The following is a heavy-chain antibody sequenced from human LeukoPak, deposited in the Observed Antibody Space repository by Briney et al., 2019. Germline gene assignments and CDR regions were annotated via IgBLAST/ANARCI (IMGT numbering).Heavy chain of an antibody. CDR1: GGSISSYY. CDR2: IYKSGST. Sequence: SETLSLTCTVSGGSISSYYWSWIRQPPGKGLEWIGNIYKSGSTNYYPSLKSRVTMSVDTSKNQFSLRLNSVTAADTAVYYCARLSTGPYGFGAFDIWGQGTMVT. V-gene: IGHV4-59*08. CDR3: ARLSTGPYGFGAFDI. D-gene: IGHD1-1*01. J-gene: IGHJ3*02.